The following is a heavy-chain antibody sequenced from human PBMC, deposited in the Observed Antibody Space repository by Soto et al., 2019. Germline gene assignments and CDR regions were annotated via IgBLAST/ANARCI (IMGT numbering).Heavy chain of an antibody. CDR1: GYNFANYW. D-gene: IGHD6-13*01. Sequence: GESLKISCKGSGYNFANYWIGWVRQMPGKGLEWMGMIFPGDSDTKNSPSLQGQVTMSVDKSDSSAYLQWRSLKASDTAMYYCAAGYTTGPDAFDIWGQGTMVTVSS. J-gene: IGHJ3*02. CDR3: AAGYTTGPDAFDI. V-gene: IGHV5-51*01. CDR2: IFPGDSDT.